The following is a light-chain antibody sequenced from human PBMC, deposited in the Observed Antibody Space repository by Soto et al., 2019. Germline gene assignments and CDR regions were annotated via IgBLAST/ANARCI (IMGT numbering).Light chain of an antibody. CDR1: SSDVGGYNY. V-gene: IGLV2-14*03. CDR3: SSYTSSSTRV. Sequence: QSALTQPASVSGSPGQSITISCTGTSSDVGGYNYVSWDQQHPGKAPKLMIFDVSNRPSGVSNRFSGSKSVNTASLTISGLQAEDEDDYYCSSYTSSSTRVFGTGTKLTVL. CDR2: DVS. J-gene: IGLJ1*01.